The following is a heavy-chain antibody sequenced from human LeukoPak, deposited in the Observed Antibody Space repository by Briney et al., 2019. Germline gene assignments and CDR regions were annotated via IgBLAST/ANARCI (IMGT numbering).Heavy chain of an antibody. D-gene: IGHD2-15*01. CDR1: GFIFSHYW. V-gene: IGHV3-7*01. J-gene: IGHJ3*02. CDR2: IKPDGSQK. Sequence: GGSLRLSCAASGFIFSHYWTSWVRQAPGKGLEWVANIKPDGSQKDYVDSVKGRFTISRDNAKNSLYLQMDSLRAEDTAMYYCAREDMWAFDMWGQGTMVTVSS. CDR3: AREDMWAFDM.